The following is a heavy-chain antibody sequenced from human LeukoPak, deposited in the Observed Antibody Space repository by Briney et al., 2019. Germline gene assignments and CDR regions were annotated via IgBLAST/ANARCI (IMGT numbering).Heavy chain of an antibody. V-gene: IGHV3-23*01. Sequence: GGSLRLSCAASGFTFSSYAMSWVRQAPGKGLEWVSAISGSGGSTYYADSVKGRFTISRDSPKNTLYLQMNSLRAEDTAVYYCAKGYIAVALQFDYWGQGTLVTVSS. CDR3: AKGYIAVALQFDY. CDR1: GFTFSSYA. CDR2: ISGSGGST. D-gene: IGHD6-19*01. J-gene: IGHJ4*02.